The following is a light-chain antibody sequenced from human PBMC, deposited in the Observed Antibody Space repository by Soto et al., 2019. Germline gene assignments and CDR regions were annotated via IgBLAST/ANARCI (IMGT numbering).Light chain of an antibody. J-gene: IGKJ1*01. CDR1: QSISSW. CDR2: KAS. CDR3: QQYNSYWT. Sequence: DIQMTQSPSTLSASVGDRVTITCRASQSISSWLAWYQQKPGKAPKLLIYKASILESGVPSRFSGSGSGTEFTLTISRLQPDDFAPYYCQQYNSYWTFGQGTKVEIK. V-gene: IGKV1-5*03.